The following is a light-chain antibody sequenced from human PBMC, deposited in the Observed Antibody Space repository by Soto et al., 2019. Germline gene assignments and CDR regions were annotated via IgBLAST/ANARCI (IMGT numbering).Light chain of an antibody. CDR1: SSDVGAYNY. J-gene: IGLJ1*01. V-gene: IGLV2-14*01. Sequence: QSVLTQPASVSGSPGQSITISCTGTSSDVGAYNYVSWYQQHPGKAPKLIIYEVTNRPSGVSNRFSGSKSGNTASLTISGLQAEDEADYYCSSYTTSTTYVFGLGTKVTVL. CDR2: EVT. CDR3: SSYTTSTTYV.